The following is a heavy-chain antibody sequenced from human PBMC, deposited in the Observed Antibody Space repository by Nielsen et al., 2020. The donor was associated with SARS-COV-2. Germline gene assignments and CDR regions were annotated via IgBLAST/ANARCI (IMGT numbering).Heavy chain of an antibody. CDR1: GFTFSSYG. V-gene: IGHV3-30*18. CDR2: ISYDGSNK. CDR3: AKDGVKCYSSNWKYYLDF. J-gene: IGHJ6*03. D-gene: IGHD6-13*01. Sequence: SLKISCAASGFTFSSYGMHWVRPAPGKGLEWVAVISYDGSNKYYADSVKGRFTISIDNSKNTLYLQMNSLRAEDTAVYYCAKDGVKCYSSNWKYYLDFWGKGTTVTVSS.